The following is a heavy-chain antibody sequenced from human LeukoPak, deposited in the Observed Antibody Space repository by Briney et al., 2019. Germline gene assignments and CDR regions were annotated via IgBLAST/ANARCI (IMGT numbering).Heavy chain of an antibody. Sequence: LPGRSLRLSCAASGFTFDDYAMHWVRQAPGKGLEWVSGISWNSGSIGYADSVKGRFTISRDNAKNSLYLQMNSLRAEDTAVYYCARPTSWDGLRYYYYMDVWGKGTTVTVSS. V-gene: IGHV3-9*01. CDR1: GFTFDDYA. CDR2: ISWNSGSI. J-gene: IGHJ6*03. D-gene: IGHD5-12*01. CDR3: ARPTSWDGLRYYYYMDV.